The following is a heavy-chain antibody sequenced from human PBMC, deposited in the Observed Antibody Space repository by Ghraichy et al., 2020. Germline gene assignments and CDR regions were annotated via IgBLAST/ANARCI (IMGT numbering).Heavy chain of an antibody. CDR3: VRRRLRLAFDY. CDR2: IYYSGST. J-gene: IGHJ4*02. CDR1: GGSISSSSYY. V-gene: IGHV4-39*07. Sequence: SETLSLTCTVSGGSISSSSYYWGWIRQPPGKGLEWIGSIYYSGSTYYNPSLKSRVTISVDTSKNQFSLKLSSVTAADTAVYYCVRRRLRLAFDYWGQGTLVTVSS. D-gene: IGHD5-12*01.